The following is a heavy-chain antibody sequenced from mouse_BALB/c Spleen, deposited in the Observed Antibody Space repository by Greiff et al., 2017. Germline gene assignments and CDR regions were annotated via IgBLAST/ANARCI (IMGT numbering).Heavy chain of an antibody. D-gene: IGHD2-3*01. CDR3: ARVDDVDSDYAMDY. CDR1: GYAFTNYL. J-gene: IGHJ4*01. V-gene: IGHV1-54*01. CDR2: INPGSGGT. Sequence: VQLQESGAELVRPGTSVKVSCKASGYAFTNYLIEWVKQRPGQGLEWIGVINPGSGGTNYNEKFKGKATLTADKSSSTAYMQLSSLTSDDSAVYICARVDDVDSDYAMDYWGQGNSDTVSS.